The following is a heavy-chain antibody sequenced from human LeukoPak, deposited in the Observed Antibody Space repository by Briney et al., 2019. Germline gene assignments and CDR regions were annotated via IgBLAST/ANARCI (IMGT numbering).Heavy chain of an antibody. CDR2: ILPVSRVG. CDR3: ARGYGDYVGYFDY. V-gene: IGHV1-69*13. CDR1: GGTFSDNA. J-gene: IGHJ4*02. Sequence: ASVEVSCKASGGTFSDNAISWVRQAPGQRIEWMGGILPVSRVGNYAQKFQGRVTITADESTNTTYMEVTSLTSDDTAVYYCARGYGDYVGYFDYWGQGTLVTVSS. D-gene: IGHD4-17*01.